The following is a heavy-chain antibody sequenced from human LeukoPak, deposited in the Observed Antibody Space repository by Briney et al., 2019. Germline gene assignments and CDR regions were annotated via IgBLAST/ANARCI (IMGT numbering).Heavy chain of an antibody. CDR3: AKDFRAYYDFWSGYYTYFDY. J-gene: IGHJ4*02. V-gene: IGHV3-33*06. Sequence: GGSLRLSCAASGFTFSSYGMHWVRQAPGKGLEWVAVIWYDGSNKYYADSVKGRFTISRDNSKNTLYLQMNSLRAEDTAVYYCAKDFRAYYDFWSGYYTYFDYWGQGTLVTVSS. D-gene: IGHD3-3*01. CDR2: IWYDGSNK. CDR1: GFTFSSYG.